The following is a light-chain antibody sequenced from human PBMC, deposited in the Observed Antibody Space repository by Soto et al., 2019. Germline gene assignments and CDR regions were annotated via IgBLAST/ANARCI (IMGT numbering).Light chain of an antibody. V-gene: IGLV2-11*01. CDR1: SGDVGGYDF. J-gene: IGLJ1*01. Sequence: QSVLTQPRSVSGSPGQSVTIFCTGTSGDVGGYDFVSWYQQNPGKAPSLMIFHVSQRPSGVPDRFSGSKSGNTASLTISGLQAEDEADYYCCSYGGSSNVFGTGTKLTVL. CDR2: HVS. CDR3: CSYGGSSNV.